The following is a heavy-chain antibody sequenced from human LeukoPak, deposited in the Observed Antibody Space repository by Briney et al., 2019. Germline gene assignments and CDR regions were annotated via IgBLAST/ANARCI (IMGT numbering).Heavy chain of an antibody. V-gene: IGHV4-34*01. CDR3: ARGEKSSGWLHRNWFDP. CDR2: INHSGST. CDR1: GGSFSGYY. J-gene: IGHJ5*02. D-gene: IGHD6-19*01. Sequence: SEALSHTCAVYGGSFSGYYWSWIRQPPGKGLEWIGEINHSGSTNYNPSLKSRVTISVDTSKNQFSLKLSSVTAADTAVYYCARGEKSSGWLHRNWFDPWGQGTLVTVSS.